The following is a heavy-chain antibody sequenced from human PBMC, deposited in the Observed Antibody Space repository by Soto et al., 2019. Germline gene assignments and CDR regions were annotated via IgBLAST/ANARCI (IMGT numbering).Heavy chain of an antibody. CDR2: IWYDGSNK. CDR3: ARDYGGNSLDY. V-gene: IGHV3-33*01. CDR1: GFTFSSYG. D-gene: IGHD4-17*01. J-gene: IGHJ4*02. Sequence: VQLVESGGGVVQPGRSLRLSCAASGFTFSSYGMHWVRQAPGKGLEWVAVIWYDGSNKYYADSVKGRFTISRDNSKNTLYLQMNSLRAEDTAVYYCARDYGGNSLDYWGQGTLVTVSS.